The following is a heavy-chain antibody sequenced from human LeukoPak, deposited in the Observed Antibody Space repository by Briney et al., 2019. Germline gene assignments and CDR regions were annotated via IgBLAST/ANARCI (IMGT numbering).Heavy chain of an antibody. D-gene: IGHD3-10*01. CDR1: GGSISSYY. J-gene: IGHJ3*02. Sequence: SETLSLTCTVSGGSISSYYWSWIRQPPGKGLEWIGYIYYSGSTNYNPSLKSRVTISVDTSKNQFSLKLSSETAADTAVYYCARYYGSGSYRPDRDAFDIWGQGTMVTVSS. CDR3: ARYYGSGSYRPDRDAFDI. CDR2: IYYSGST. V-gene: IGHV4-59*08.